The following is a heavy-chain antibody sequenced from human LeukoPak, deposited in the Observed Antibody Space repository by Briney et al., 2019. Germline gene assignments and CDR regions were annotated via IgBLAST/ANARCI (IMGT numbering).Heavy chain of an antibody. J-gene: IGHJ6*02. D-gene: IGHD6-19*01. V-gene: IGHV1-2*02. CDR2: INPNSGGT. CDR3: ARDLIAVAPYPYYYYGMDV. CDR1: GYTFTGYY. Sequence: ASVKVSCKASGYTFTGYYMHWVRQAPGQGLEWMGWINPNSGGTNYAQKFKGRVTMTRDTSISTAYMELSRLRSDDTAVYYCARDLIAVAPYPYYYYGMDVWGQGTTVTVSS.